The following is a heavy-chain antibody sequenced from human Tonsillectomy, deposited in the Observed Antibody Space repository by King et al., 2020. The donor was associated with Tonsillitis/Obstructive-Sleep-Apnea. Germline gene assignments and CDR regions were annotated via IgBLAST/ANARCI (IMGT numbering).Heavy chain of an antibody. Sequence: QLQQWGAGLLKPSETLSLTCAVYGGSFSGYYWSWIRQPPGKGLEWIGEINHSGSTNYNPSLKSRVTISVDTSKNQFSLKLSSVTAADTAVYYCAGGVPAAIHDYYYYYVDVWGKGTTVTVSS. CDR3: AGGVPAAIHDYYYYYVDV. D-gene: IGHD2-2*02. CDR2: INHSGST. CDR1: GGSFSGYY. J-gene: IGHJ6*03. V-gene: IGHV4-34*01.